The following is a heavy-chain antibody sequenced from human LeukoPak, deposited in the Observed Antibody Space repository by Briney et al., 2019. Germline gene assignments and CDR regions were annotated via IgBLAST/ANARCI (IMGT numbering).Heavy chain of an antibody. D-gene: IGHD3-10*01. J-gene: IGHJ4*02. CDR2: ISAYNGNT. V-gene: IGHV1-18*01. Sequence: ASVKVSCKASGYTFTSYGISWVRQAPGQGLEWMGWISAYNGNTNYAQKLQGRVTMTTDTSTSTAYMELRSLRSDDTAVYYCARHYYGSGSYLGDFDYWGQGTLVTVSS. CDR1: GYTFTSYG. CDR3: ARHYYGSGSYLGDFDY.